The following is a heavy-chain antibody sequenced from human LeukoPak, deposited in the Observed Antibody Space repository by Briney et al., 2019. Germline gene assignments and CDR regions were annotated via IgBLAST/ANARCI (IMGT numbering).Heavy chain of an antibody. D-gene: IGHD1-20*01. CDR3: ARGDNWNDNWFDP. Sequence: PSETLSLTCTVSGDSITNNNCYWGWVRQPPGKGLEWIASIYYSGSSYCNPSLKSRVTMSVDTSKNQFSLKLSSVTAADTAVYYCARGDNWNDNWFDPWGQGTLVTVSS. CDR1: GDSITNNNCY. J-gene: IGHJ5*02. V-gene: IGHV4-39*07. CDR2: IYYSGSS.